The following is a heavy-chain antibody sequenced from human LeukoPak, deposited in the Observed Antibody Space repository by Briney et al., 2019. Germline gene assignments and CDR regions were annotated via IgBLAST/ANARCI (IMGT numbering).Heavy chain of an antibody. CDR2: IYYSGST. CDR3: ARPASDSGPDAFDI. J-gene: IGHJ3*02. V-gene: IGHV4-39*01. Sequence: SETLSLTCTVSGGSISSSSYYWGWIRQPPGKGLEWIGSIYYSGSTYYNPSLKSRVTISVDTSKNQFSLKLSSVTAADTAVYYCARPASDSGPDAFDIWGQGAKVTVSS. CDR1: GGSISSSSYY. D-gene: IGHD4-17*01.